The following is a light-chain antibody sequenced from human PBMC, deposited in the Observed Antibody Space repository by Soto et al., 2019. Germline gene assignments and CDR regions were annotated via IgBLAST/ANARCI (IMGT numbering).Light chain of an antibody. CDR3: SSYISSSTVV. Sequence: QSALTQPASVSGSPGQSITISCTGTSSDVGGYNYVSWYQQHPGKAPKLMIYDVSNRPSGVSNRFSGSKSGNTASLTISGLQSEDEADYDCSSYISSSTVVVGGGTQRAV. CDR1: SSDVGGYNY. CDR2: DVS. V-gene: IGLV2-14*01. J-gene: IGLJ2*01.